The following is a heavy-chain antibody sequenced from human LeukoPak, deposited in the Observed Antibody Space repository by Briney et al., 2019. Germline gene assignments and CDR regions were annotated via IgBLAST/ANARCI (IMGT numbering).Heavy chain of an antibody. Sequence: PGGSLRLSCTTSGFTFNTHGMHWVRQAPGRGPEGVAVIWSDGSNRYYADSVKGRFTISRDNSRNMLYLQMNSLRAEDTAVYYCARDPWSGTYSGGEDIWGQGTTVTVSS. CDR1: GFTFNTHG. D-gene: IGHD3-16*01. V-gene: IGHV3-33*01. CDR3: ARDPWSGTYSGGEDI. J-gene: IGHJ3*02. CDR2: IWSDGSNR.